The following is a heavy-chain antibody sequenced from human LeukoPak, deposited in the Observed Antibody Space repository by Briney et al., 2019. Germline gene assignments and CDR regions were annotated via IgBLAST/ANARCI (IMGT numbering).Heavy chain of an antibody. V-gene: IGHV1-69*13. CDR3: ARVFHPINGYGSGSYSFLGSLDP. J-gene: IGHJ5*02. D-gene: IGHD3-10*01. CDR2: IIPIFNTA. CDR1: GYTFTSYG. Sequence: ASVKVSCKASGYTFTSYGIIWVRQAPGQGLEWMGGIIPIFNTANYAQEFQGRVTMTADESTRTAYMELTSLRSEDTAVYYCARVFHPINGYGSGSYSFLGSLDPWGQGTLVTVSS.